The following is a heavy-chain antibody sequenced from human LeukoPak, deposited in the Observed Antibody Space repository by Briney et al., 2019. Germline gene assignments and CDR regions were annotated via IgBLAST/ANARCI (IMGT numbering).Heavy chain of an antibody. CDR2: INWNGGST. J-gene: IGHJ3*02. CDR3: ARDRSDYYPDAFDI. CDR1: GFTFDDYG. V-gene: IGHV3-20*04. Sequence: TGGSLRPSCAASGFTFDDYGISWVRQAPGKGLGWVSGINWNGGSTGYADSVKGRFTISRDNAKNSLYLQMNSLRAEDTALYYCARDRSDYYPDAFDIWGQGTMVTVSS. D-gene: IGHD3-3*01.